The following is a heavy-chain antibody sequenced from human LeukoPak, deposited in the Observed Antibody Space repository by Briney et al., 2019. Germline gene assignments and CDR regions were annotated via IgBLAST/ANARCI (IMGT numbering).Heavy chain of an antibody. Sequence: GGSLRLSCAASGFTFSSYGMSWVRQAPGKGLEWVSAISGSGGSTYYADSVKGRFTISRDNSKNTLHLQMNSLRAEDTAVYYCAKDHSTYYYDARGLDYWGQGTLVTVSS. J-gene: IGHJ4*02. CDR3: AKDHSTYYYDARGLDY. D-gene: IGHD3-22*01. CDR1: GFTFSSYG. CDR2: ISGSGGST. V-gene: IGHV3-23*01.